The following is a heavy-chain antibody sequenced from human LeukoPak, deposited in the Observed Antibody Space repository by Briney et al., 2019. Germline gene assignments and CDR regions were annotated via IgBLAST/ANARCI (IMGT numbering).Heavy chain of an antibody. CDR2: INSDGSST. CDR3: ARDGELGGFDP. CDR1: GFTFSSYW. V-gene: IGHV3-74*01. Sequence: GGSLRLSCAASGFTFSSYWMHWVRQAPGKGLVWVSRINSDGSSTSYADSVKGRFTISRDNAKNSLYLQMNSLRAEDTAVYYCARDGELGGFDPWGQGTLVTVSS. D-gene: IGHD2-21*01. J-gene: IGHJ5*02.